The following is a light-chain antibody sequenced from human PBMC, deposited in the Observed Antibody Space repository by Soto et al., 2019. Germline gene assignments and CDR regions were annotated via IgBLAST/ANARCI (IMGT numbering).Light chain of an antibody. J-gene: IGLJ1*01. CDR2: EVF. CDR1: NSDVGGYNY. Sequence: QSVLTQPSSVSGSPGPSITIPCTGTNSDVGGYNYVSWYQHHPGKAPKLMIYEVFNRPSGVSSRFSGSKSGSTASLTISGLQAEDEADYYCSSYTTTNPIYVFGTGTKVTVL. CDR3: SSYTTTNPIYV. V-gene: IGLV2-14*01.